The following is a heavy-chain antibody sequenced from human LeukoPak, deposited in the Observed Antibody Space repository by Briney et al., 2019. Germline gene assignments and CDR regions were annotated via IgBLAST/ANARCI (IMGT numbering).Heavy chain of an antibody. V-gene: IGHV1-46*01. CDR3: AREGSRSSLGGYGY. Sequence: ASVKVSCKASGYTFTIYGISWVRPAPGQGLEWMGLINPGGDYTKYAQTFQGRVTMTRDTSTNTVYMHLSSLRSEDTAIYYCAREGSRSSLGGYGYWGQGTLVTVSS. CDR1: GYTFTIYG. CDR2: INPGGDYT. D-gene: IGHD6-6*01. J-gene: IGHJ4*02.